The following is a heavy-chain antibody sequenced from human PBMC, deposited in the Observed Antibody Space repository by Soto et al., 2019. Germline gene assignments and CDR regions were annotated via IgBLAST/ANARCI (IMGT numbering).Heavy chain of an antibody. CDR2: IKQDGSEK. Sequence: GGSLRLSCAASGFTFSSYWMSWVRQAPGKGLEWVANIKQDGSEKYYVDSVKGRFTISRDNAKNSLYLQMNSLRAEDTAVYYCARVGVVVPAAIAMEGYYFDYWGQGTLVTVSS. J-gene: IGHJ4*02. CDR3: ARVGVVVPAAIAMEGYYFDY. V-gene: IGHV3-7*01. CDR1: GFTFSSYW. D-gene: IGHD2-2*01.